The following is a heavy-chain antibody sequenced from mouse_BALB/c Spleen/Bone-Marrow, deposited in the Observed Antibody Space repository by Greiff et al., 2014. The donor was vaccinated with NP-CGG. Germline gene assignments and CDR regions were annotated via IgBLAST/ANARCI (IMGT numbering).Heavy chain of an antibody. CDR3: AHDAPFTY. D-gene: IGHD2-3*01. V-gene: IGHV14-3*02. CDR1: GFNIKDTF. CDR2: IDPASGNT. Sequence: VQLQQSGADLVKPGASVKLSCTTSGFNIKDTFMHLVKQRPEQGLEWIGRIDPASGNTKYDPKFQGKATITADTSSNKVSLQLSGLTSEDTAVYYCAHDAPFTYWGQGTLVTVSA. J-gene: IGHJ3*01.